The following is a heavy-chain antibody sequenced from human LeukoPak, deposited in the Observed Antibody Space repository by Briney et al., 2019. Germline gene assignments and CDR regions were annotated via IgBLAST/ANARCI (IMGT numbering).Heavy chain of an antibody. CDR2: MGSDGSTK. Sequence: GGSLRLSCAASGFSFSSNNMHWARQAPGKGLEWLAFMGSDGSTKYYADSVRGRFTISRDTPKDTLYLQMNSLRAEDTAVYYCARDHMWGFDHWGQGTPVTVPS. V-gene: IGHV3-30*02. CDR3: ARDHMWGFDH. J-gene: IGHJ4*02. D-gene: IGHD1-26*01. CDR1: GFSFSSNN.